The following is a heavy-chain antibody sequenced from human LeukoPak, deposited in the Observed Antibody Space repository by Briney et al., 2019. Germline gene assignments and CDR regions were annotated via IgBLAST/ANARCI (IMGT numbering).Heavy chain of an antibody. CDR1: GGSVSSSGYY. CDR3: ATRLRYFDSPPDAFDI. V-gene: IGHV4-39*07. D-gene: IGHD3-9*01. Sequence: PSETLSLTCTVPGGSVSSSGYYWGWIRQPPGKGLEWIGGIYYSGSIYYNPSLKSRVTISVDTSKNQFSLKLSSVTAADTAVYYCATRLRYFDSPPDAFDIWGQGTMVTVSS. J-gene: IGHJ3*02. CDR2: IYYSGSI.